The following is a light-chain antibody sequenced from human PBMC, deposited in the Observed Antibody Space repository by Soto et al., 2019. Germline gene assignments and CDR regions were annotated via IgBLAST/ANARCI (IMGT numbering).Light chain of an antibody. CDR1: QSVSSN. J-gene: IGKJ1*01. CDR2: GPS. V-gene: IGKV3-15*01. Sequence: EIVMTQSPATLSVSPGERATLSCRASQSVSSNLAWYQQKPGQAPRLLIYGPSTRATGIPARFSGSGSGTEFTLTISSLQSEDFAVYYGQQYNNWPPWTFGQGTKVEIK. CDR3: QQYNNWPPWT.